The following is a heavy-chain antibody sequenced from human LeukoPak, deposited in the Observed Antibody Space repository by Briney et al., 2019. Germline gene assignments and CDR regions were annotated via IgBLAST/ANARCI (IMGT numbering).Heavy chain of an antibody. J-gene: IGHJ5*02. CDR3: AKGNSGSYSQDWFDH. D-gene: IGHD1-26*01. Sequence: GGSLRLSCAASGFTFDDYAMHWVRQVPGKGLEWVSGISWKSGTIGYAESVKGRFTISRDNAKNSVFLQMNSLRAEDMALYYCAKGNSGSYSQDWFDHWGQGTLVSVSS. V-gene: IGHV3-9*03. CDR1: GFTFDDYA. CDR2: ISWKSGTI.